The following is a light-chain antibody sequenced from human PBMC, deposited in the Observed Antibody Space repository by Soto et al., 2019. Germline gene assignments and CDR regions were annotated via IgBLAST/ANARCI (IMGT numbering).Light chain of an antibody. CDR3: AAWDGSLKGYV. CDR2: RDN. J-gene: IGLJ1*01. V-gene: IGLV1-44*01. CDR1: SSNIGSNT. Sequence: QSVLTHPPSTSGTPGQRVTISCSGSSSNIGSNTVNWYQQLPGTAPKLLIYRDNQRPSGVPDRFSGSKSGTSASLAISGLQSEDEADYYCAAWDGSLKGYVFGTVTKVTVL.